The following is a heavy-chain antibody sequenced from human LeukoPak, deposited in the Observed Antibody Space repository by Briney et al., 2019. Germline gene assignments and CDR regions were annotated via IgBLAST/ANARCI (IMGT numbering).Heavy chain of an antibody. CDR2: ISSSSSTI. D-gene: IGHD3-3*01. V-gene: IGHV3-48*01. J-gene: IGHJ6*03. CDR1: GFTFSSYS. CDR3: ARDDYDFWSGYVAYYYYYMDV. Sequence: PGGSLRLSCAASGFTFSSYSMNWVRQAPGKGLEWVSYISSSSSTIYYADSVKGRFTISRDNAKNSLYLQMNSLRAEDTAVYYCARDDYDFWSGYVAYYYYYMDVWGKGTTVTVSS.